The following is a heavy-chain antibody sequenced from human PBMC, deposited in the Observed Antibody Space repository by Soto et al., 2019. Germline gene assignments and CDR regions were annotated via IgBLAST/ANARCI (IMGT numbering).Heavy chain of an antibody. CDR1: GYTFTCYY. J-gene: IGHJ4*02. Sequence: ASVKVSCKASGYTFTCYYMHWVRQAPGQGLEWMGIINPSGGSTSYAQKFQGRVTMTRDTSTSTVYMELSSLRSEDTAVYYCARVHRGQSGHLNFDYWGQGTLVTVSP. D-gene: IGHD3-10*01. V-gene: IGHV1-46*01. CDR2: INPSGGST. CDR3: ARVHRGQSGHLNFDY.